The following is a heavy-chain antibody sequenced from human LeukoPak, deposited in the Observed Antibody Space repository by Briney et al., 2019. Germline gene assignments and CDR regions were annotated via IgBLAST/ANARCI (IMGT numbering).Heavy chain of an antibody. CDR3: ARGKGGSPYSSSSNWFDP. CDR1: GYTFTGYY. D-gene: IGHD6-6*01. Sequence: GASVKVSCKASGYTFTGYYMHWVRQAPGQGLEWMEWINPNSGGTNYAQKFQGRVTMTRDTSISTAYMELSRLRSDDTAVYYCARGKGGSPYSSSSNWFDPWGQGTLVTVSS. CDR2: INPNSGGT. J-gene: IGHJ5*02. V-gene: IGHV1-2*02.